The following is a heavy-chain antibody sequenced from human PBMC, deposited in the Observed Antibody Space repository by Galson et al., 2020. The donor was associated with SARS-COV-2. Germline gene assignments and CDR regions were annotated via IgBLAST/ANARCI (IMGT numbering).Heavy chain of an antibody. CDR2: IYYSGST. Sequence: SETLSLTCTVSGGSIRSSSYYWGWIRQPPGKGLEWIGSIYYSGSTYYNPSLKSRVTISVDTSKNQFSLKLSSVTAADTAVYYCARGFSMVQGSGPIDYWGQGTLVTVSS. CDR3: ARGFSMVQGSGPIDY. CDR1: GGSIRSSSYY. J-gene: IGHJ4*02. V-gene: IGHV4-39*07. D-gene: IGHD3-10*01.